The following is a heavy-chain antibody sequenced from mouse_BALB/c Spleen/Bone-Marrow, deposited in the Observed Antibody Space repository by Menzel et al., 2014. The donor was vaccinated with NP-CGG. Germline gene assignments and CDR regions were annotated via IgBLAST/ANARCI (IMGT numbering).Heavy chain of an antibody. CDR1: GFTFTDYY. V-gene: IGHV7-3*02. D-gene: IGHD2-2*01. CDR3: ARDGYDDY. Sequence: DVKLVESGGGLVQPGGSLRLSCATSGFTFTDYYMSWVRQPPGKALEWLGFIRNKANGYTTEYSASVKGRFTISRDNSQSILYPQMNTLRAEDSATYYCARDGYDDYWGQGTTLTVSS. CDR2: IRNKANGYTT. J-gene: IGHJ2*01.